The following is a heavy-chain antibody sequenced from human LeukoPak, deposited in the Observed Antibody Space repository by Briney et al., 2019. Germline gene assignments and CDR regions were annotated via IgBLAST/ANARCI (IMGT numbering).Heavy chain of an antibody. Sequence: ASMKVSCKASGYSFTGYYIHWVRQAPGQGLEWMGWINPDGDVTKSAQKFQGRVTMTTDKSINTVSMELSGLTSDDTALYYCARGPNHYYYMDFWGKGTTVSVSS. D-gene: IGHD2-8*01. J-gene: IGHJ6*03. CDR3: ARGPNHYYYMDF. CDR1: GYSFTGYY. CDR2: INPDGDVT. V-gene: IGHV1-2*02.